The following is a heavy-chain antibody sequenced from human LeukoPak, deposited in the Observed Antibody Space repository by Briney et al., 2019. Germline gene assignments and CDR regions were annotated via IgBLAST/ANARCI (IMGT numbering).Heavy chain of an antibody. J-gene: IGHJ6*02. D-gene: IGHD3-22*01. CDR3: ARGPNYYDSSGYYVPPYYYYSMDV. CDR1: GYTFTSYD. Sequence: ASVKVSCKASGYTFTSYDINWVRQATGQGLEWMGWMNPNSGNTGYAQKFQGRVTMTRNTSISTAYMELSSLRSEDTAVYYCARGPNYYDSSGYYVPPYYYYSMDVWGQGTTVTVSS. CDR2: MNPNSGNT. V-gene: IGHV1-8*01.